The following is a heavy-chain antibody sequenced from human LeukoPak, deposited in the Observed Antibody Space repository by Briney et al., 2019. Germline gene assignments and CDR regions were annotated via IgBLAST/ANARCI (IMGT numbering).Heavy chain of an antibody. Sequence: ASVKVSCKASGYTFTNYYMHWVRQAPGQGLEWMGIINPSGGSTSYAQKFQGRVTMTRDTSTSTVYMELSSLRSEDTAVYYCARADSDYYDGSGYIEEYYFDYWGQGTLVTVSS. D-gene: IGHD3-22*01. CDR3: ARADSDYYDGSGYIEEYYFDY. CDR1: GYTFTNYY. V-gene: IGHV1-46*01. J-gene: IGHJ4*02. CDR2: INPSGGST.